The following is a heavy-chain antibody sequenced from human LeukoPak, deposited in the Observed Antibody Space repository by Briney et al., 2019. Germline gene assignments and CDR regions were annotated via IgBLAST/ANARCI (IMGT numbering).Heavy chain of an antibody. Sequence: GGSLRLSCAASGFPFSSHGMGWVRQAPGKGLEWVSGIIGGGGSTYYADSVKGRFTISRDNSKNTLYLQMNSLRAEDTAVYYCAKDSVRYYDILTGPFDYWGQGTLVTVSS. CDR1: GFPFSSHG. CDR2: IIGGGGST. V-gene: IGHV3-23*01. J-gene: IGHJ4*02. D-gene: IGHD3-9*01. CDR3: AKDSVRYYDILTGPFDY.